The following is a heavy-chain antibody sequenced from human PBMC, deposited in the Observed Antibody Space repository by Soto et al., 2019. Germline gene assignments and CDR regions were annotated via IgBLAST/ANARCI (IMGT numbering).Heavy chain of an antibody. CDR2: IYHSGST. J-gene: IGHJ6*03. D-gene: IGHD3-10*01. CDR1: SGSISSSNW. Sequence: SETLSLTCAVSSGSISSSNWWSWVRQPPGKGLEWIGEIYHSGSTNYNPSLKSRVTISVDKSKNQFSLKLSSVTAADTAVYYCASLRGGSAKYYYYNYMDVWGKGTTVTVSS. CDR3: ASLRGGSAKYYYYNYMDV. V-gene: IGHV4-4*02.